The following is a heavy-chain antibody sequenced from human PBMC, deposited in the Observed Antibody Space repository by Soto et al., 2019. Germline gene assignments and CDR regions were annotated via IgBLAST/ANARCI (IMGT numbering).Heavy chain of an antibody. D-gene: IGHD3-10*01. Sequence: RASVKVSCKASGGTFSSYAISWVRQAPGQGLEWMGGIIPIFGTANYAQKFQGRVTITADESTSTAYMELSSLRSEDTAVYYCARGPNRYYGPGRGYYYYGMDVWGQGTTVTVSS. CDR3: ARGPNRYYGPGRGYYYYGMDV. J-gene: IGHJ6*02. CDR1: GGTFSSYA. CDR2: IIPIFGTA. V-gene: IGHV1-69*13.